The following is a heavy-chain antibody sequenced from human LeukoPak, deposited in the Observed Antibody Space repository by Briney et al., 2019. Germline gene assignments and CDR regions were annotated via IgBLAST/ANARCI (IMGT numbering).Heavy chain of an antibody. Sequence: PGGSLRLSCAASGFTFSSYAMHWVRQAPGKGLEWVAVISYDGSNKYYADSVKGRFTISRDNSKNTLYLQMNSLRAEDTAVYYCVRDWDYKMATIPGYWGQGTLVTVSS. CDR3: VRDWDYKMATIPGY. D-gene: IGHD5-24*01. CDR2: ISYDGSNK. CDR1: GFTFSSYA. J-gene: IGHJ4*02. V-gene: IGHV3-30-3*01.